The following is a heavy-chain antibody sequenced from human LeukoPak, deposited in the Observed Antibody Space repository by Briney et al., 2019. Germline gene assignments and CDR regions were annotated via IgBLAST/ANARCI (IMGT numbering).Heavy chain of an antibody. Sequence: GGSLRLSCAASGFTFSTYSMNWVRQAPGKGLEWVSYIRSSSSYIYYADSVKGRFTISRDNAKKSLYLQMNSLRDEDTAVYFCARHRTSGWSEFDPWGQGTLVTVSS. J-gene: IGHJ5*02. V-gene: IGHV3-21*04. CDR3: ARHRTSGWSEFDP. CDR2: IRSSSSYI. D-gene: IGHD6-19*01. CDR1: GFTFSTYS.